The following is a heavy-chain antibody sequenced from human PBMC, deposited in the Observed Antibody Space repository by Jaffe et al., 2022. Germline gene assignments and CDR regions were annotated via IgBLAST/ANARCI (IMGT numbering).Heavy chain of an antibody. D-gene: IGHD2-2*01. CDR2: INHSGST. Sequence: QVQLQQWGAGLLKPSETLSLTCAVYGGSFSGYYWSWIRQPPGKGLEWIGEINHSGSTNYNPSLKSRVTISVDTSKNQFSLKLSSVTAADTAVYYCARGRVVVPAAMRAVAFDIWGQGTMVTVSS. CDR3: ARGRVVVPAAMRAVAFDI. CDR1: GGSFSGYY. V-gene: IGHV4-34*01. J-gene: IGHJ3*02.